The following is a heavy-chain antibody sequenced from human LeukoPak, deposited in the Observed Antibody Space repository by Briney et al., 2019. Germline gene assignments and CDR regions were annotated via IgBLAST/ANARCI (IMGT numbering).Heavy chain of an antibody. CDR2: ISYDGSNK. V-gene: IGHV3-30*18. D-gene: IGHD3-22*01. CDR1: GFTFSSYG. J-gene: IGHJ4*02. CDR3: AKAAPTYYYDSSGYYPGDS. Sequence: PGGSLRLSCAASGFTFSSYGMHWVRQAPGKGLEWVAVISYDGSNKYYADSVKGRFTISRDNSKNTLYLQMNSLRAEDTAVYYCAKAAPTYYYDSSGYYPGDSWGQGTLVTVSS.